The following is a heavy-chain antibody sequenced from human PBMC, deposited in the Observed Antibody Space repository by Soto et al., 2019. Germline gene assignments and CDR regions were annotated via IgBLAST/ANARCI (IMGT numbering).Heavy chain of an antibody. D-gene: IGHD1-26*01. Sequence: EVQVVESGGGLVKPGGSLRLSCTFTFSMYSMNWVRQAPGKGLEWVASISSGSAYIKYAESVKGRFTISRDNAKNSLHLQMNSLRAEDKAIYHCARDQGGSYDSWFDPWGQGTLVTVSS. CDR1: TFSMYS. J-gene: IGHJ5*02. CDR3: ARDQGGSYDSWFDP. CDR2: ISSGSAYI. V-gene: IGHV3-21*06.